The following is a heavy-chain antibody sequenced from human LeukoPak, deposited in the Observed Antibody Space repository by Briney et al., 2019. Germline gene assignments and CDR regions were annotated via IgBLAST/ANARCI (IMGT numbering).Heavy chain of an antibody. Sequence: GGSLRLSCAASGFTFDDYAMHWVRQALGKGLEWVSGISWNSGSIGYADSVKGRFTISRDNAKNSLYLQMNSLRAEDTALYYCAKGAGYYDSSGYYDYWGQGTLVTVSS. V-gene: IGHV3-9*01. D-gene: IGHD3-22*01. J-gene: IGHJ4*02. CDR3: AKGAGYYDSSGYYDY. CDR1: GFTFDDYA. CDR2: ISWNSGSI.